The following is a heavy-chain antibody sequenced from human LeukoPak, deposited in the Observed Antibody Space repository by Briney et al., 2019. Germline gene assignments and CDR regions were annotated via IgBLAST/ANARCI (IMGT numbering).Heavy chain of an antibody. CDR2: ISAYDGNT. CDR3: ARDYDILTGYYIDNFDY. V-gene: IGHV1-18*01. D-gene: IGHD3-9*01. CDR1: GYTFTSYG. Sequence: GASVKVSCKASGYTFTSYGISWVRQAPGQGLEWMGWISAYDGNTNYAQKLQGRVTMTTDTSTSTAYMELRSLRSDDTAVYYCARDYDILTGYYIDNFDYWGQETLVTVSS. J-gene: IGHJ4*02.